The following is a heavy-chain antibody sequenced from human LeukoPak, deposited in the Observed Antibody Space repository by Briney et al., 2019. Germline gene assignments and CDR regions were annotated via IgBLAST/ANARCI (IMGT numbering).Heavy chain of an antibody. Sequence: PEASVKVSCKASGYTFTSYGISWVRQAPGQGLEWMGRIIPILGIANYAQKFQGRVTITADKSTSTAYMELSSLRSEDTAVYYCARVRDSSGYYRARDYWGQGTLVTVSS. CDR1: GYTFTSYG. CDR3: ARVRDSSGYYRARDY. D-gene: IGHD3-22*01. CDR2: IIPILGIA. V-gene: IGHV1-69*04. J-gene: IGHJ4*02.